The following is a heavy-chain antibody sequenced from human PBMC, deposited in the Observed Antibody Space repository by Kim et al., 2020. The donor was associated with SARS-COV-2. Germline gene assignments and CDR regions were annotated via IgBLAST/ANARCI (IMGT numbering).Heavy chain of an antibody. CDR2: IKGKTGGGTT. CDR1: GFTFINVW. Sequence: LSLTCAASGFTFINVWMSWVRQAPGKGLEWVGRIKGKTGGGTTDYAAPVKGRFTISRDDSKNTLYLQVNSLKTEDTAIYYCTTSYYDSSGFRHWGQG. J-gene: IGHJ1*01. CDR3: TTSYYDSSGFRH. D-gene: IGHD3-22*01. V-gene: IGHV3-15*01.